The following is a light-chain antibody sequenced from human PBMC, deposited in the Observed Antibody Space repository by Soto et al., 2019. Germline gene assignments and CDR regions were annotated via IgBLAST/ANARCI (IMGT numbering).Light chain of an antibody. CDR1: SSDVGGYNY. CDR3: SSYGGGNTVV. CDR2: EVS. J-gene: IGLJ2*01. Sequence: QSALTQPASVSGSPGQSITISCTGTSSDVGGYNYVSWYQQHPGKAPKLMIYEVSNRPSGVPDRFSGSKSGNTASLTVSGLQADDEADYYCSSYGGGNTVVFGGGTKLTVL. V-gene: IGLV2-8*01.